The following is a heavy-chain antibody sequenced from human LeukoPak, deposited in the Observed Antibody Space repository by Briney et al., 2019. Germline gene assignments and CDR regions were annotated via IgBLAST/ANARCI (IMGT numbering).Heavy chain of an antibody. CDR1: GGSISSSNW. Sequence: PSETLSLTCAVSGGSISSSNWWSWVRQPPGKGLEWIGAIYHSGRTNYNPSLKSRVTISVDKSKIQFTLKLSSVTAAYTAVYYCATFGGDAFDIWGQGTMVTVSS. D-gene: IGHD3-16*01. V-gene: IGHV4-4*02. CDR3: ATFGGDAFDI. CDR2: IYHSGRT. J-gene: IGHJ3*02.